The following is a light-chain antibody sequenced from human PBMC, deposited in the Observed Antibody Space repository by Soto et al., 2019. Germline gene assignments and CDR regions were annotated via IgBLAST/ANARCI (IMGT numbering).Light chain of an antibody. CDR1: QAVGSN. Sequence: IVLTQSPATLSVSPGERATLSCRASQAVGSNLAWYQQRPGQAPRLLIYDASTRATGIPHRFSGGGSGTEFTLTISSLQSDDFAIYYCQQYFEWPPMTFGQGTKVEI. CDR2: DAS. V-gene: IGKV3-15*01. CDR3: QQYFEWPPMT. J-gene: IGKJ1*01.